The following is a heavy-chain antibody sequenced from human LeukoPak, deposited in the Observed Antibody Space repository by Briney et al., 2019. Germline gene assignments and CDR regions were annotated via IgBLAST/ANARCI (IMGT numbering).Heavy chain of an antibody. Sequence: SETLSLTCTVSGGSISSYYWSWIRQPPGKGLEWIGYIYYSGSTNYNPSLKSRVTISVDTSKNQFSLKLSSVTAADTAVYYCARLYSGSYYDYYYMDVWGKGTTVTISS. V-gene: IGHV4-59*01. CDR1: GGSISSYY. CDR3: ARLYSGSYYDYYYMDV. J-gene: IGHJ6*03. CDR2: IYYSGST. D-gene: IGHD1-26*01.